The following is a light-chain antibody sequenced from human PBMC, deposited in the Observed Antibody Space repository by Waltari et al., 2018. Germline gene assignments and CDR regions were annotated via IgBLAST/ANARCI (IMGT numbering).Light chain of an antibody. CDR2: DAG. Sequence: QSALTQPASVSGSPGQSIPIPCTVSSTHVAPYTFVPLYQQHPGNVPKLILYDAGNRPSGISHRFSASKSGNTASLTISGLQEEDEGEYYCSSYTTSTTLLFGTGTRLTVL. CDR3: SSYTTSTTLL. CDR1: STHVAPYTF. V-gene: IGLV2-14*01. J-gene: IGLJ1*01.